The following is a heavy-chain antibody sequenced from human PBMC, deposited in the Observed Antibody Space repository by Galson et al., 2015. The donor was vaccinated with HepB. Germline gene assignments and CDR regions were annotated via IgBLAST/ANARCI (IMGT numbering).Heavy chain of an antibody. D-gene: IGHD3-22*01. CDR1: GLMFSDHD. V-gene: IGHV3-72*01. J-gene: IGHJ3*02. CDR2: TGNRAKSYST. CDR3: ARRRYYDTSGYYSYGFDI. Sequence: SLRLSCAASGLMFSDHDMDWVRQAPGKGLEWVGRTGNRAKSYSTEYVASVKGRFTISRDDSKKSVYLQMNSLKMEDTAVYYRARRRYYDTSGYYSYGFDIWGQWTIVTVSS.